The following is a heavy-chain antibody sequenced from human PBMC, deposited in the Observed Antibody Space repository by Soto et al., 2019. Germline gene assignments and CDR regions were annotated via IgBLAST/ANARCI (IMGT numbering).Heavy chain of an antibody. V-gene: IGHV3-9*01. D-gene: IGHD6-13*01. Sequence: GGSLRLSCAASGFTFDDYAMHWVRQAPGKGLEWVSGISWNSGSIGYADSVKGRFTISRDNAKNSLYLQMNSLRAEDTALYYCAKMAVSDSSSPKSYFDYWGQGTLVTVSS. CDR1: GFTFDDYA. J-gene: IGHJ4*02. CDR3: AKMAVSDSSSPKSYFDY. CDR2: ISWNSGSI.